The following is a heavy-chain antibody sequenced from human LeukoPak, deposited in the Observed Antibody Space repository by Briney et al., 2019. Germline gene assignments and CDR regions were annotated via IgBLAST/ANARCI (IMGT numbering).Heavy chain of an antibody. CDR1: GYTFTSYD. CDR3: ARGKEKRYYDFGSGHLYGMDV. D-gene: IGHD3-3*01. CDR2: MNPNSGNT. V-gene: IGHV1-8*01. Sequence: ASVKVSCMASGYTFTSYDINWVRQATGQGLEWMGWMNPNSGNTGYAQKFQGRVTMTRNTSISTAYMELSSLRSEDTAVYYCARGKEKRYYDFGSGHLYGMDVWGQGTTVTVSS. J-gene: IGHJ6*02.